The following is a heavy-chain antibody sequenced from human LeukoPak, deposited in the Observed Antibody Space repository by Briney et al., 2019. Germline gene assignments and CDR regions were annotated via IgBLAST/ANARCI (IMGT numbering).Heavy chain of an antibody. J-gene: IGHJ5*02. CDR2: IYYSGST. D-gene: IGHD6-6*01. Sequence: SETLSFTCTVSGGSISSYYWSWIRQPPGKGLEWIGYIYYSGSTNYNPSLKSRVTISVDTSKNQFSLKLSSVTAADTAVYYCARDRGIAARLYNWFDPWGQGTLVTVPS. CDR3: ARDRGIAARLYNWFDP. V-gene: IGHV4-59*01. CDR1: GGSISSYY.